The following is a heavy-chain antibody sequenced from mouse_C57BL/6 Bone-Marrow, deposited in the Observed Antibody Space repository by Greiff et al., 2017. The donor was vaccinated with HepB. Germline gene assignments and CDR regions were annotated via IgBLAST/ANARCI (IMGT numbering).Heavy chain of an antibody. D-gene: IGHD1-1*01. CDR1: GFTFSSYG. V-gene: IGHV5-6*01. J-gene: IGHJ3*01. CDR2: ISSGGSYT. Sequence: EVQGVESGGDLVKPGGSLKLSCAASGFTFSSYGMSWVRQTPDKRLEWVATISSGGSYTYYPDSVKGRFTISRDNAKNTLYLQMSSLKSEDTAMYYCARHGSSYRFAYWGQGTLVTVSA. CDR3: ARHGSSYRFAY.